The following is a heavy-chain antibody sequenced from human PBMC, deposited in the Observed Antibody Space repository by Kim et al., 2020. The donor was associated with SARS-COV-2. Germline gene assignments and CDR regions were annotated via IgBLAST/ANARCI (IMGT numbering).Heavy chain of an antibody. D-gene: IGHD2-2*02. CDR2: ISSSSSYI. Sequence: GGSLRLSCAASGFTFSSYSMNWVRQAPGKGLEWVSSISSSSSYIYYADSVKGRFTISRDNAKNSLYLQMNSLRAEDTAVYYCARDPQIVVVPAAIADRDSNWFDPWGQGTLVTVSS. V-gene: IGHV3-21*01. CDR3: ARDPQIVVVPAAIADRDSNWFDP. J-gene: IGHJ5*02. CDR1: GFTFSSYS.